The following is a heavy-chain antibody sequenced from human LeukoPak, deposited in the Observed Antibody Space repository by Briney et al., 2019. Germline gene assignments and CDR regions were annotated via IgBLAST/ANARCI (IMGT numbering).Heavy chain of an antibody. D-gene: IGHD1-26*01. CDR2: ISGSGGST. CDR1: GFTFSSYA. V-gene: IGHV3-23*01. Sequence: PGGSLRLSCAASGFTFSSYAMSWVRQAPGKGLEWVSAISGSGGSTYYADSVKGRFTISRDNSKNTLYLQMRSLRLEDTALYFCAKDWVGQGSWGDSWGQGTPVTVSS. J-gene: IGHJ4*02. CDR3: AKDWVGQGSWGDS.